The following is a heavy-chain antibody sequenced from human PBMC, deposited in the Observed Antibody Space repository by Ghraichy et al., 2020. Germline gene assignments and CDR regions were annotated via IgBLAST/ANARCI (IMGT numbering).Heavy chain of an antibody. CDR2: ISSNGGST. CDR3: VKDISSSARGSDY. CDR1: GFTFSSYA. J-gene: IGHJ4*02. Sequence: GGSLRLSCSASGFTFSSYAMHWVRQAPGKGLKYVSAISSNGGSTYYADSVKGRFTISRDNSKNTLYLQMSSLRAEDTAVYYCVKDISSSARGSDYWGQGTLVTVSS. V-gene: IGHV3-64D*06. D-gene: IGHD6-6*01.